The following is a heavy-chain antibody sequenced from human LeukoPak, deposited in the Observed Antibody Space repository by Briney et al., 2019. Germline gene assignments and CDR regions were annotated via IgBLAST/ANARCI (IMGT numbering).Heavy chain of an antibody. CDR2: ITHSGST. Sequence: SETLSLTCAVYGESFSGYYWSWIRQPPGKGLEWIGEITHSGSTSYNPSLRSRVTISVDTSKKQFSLNLSSVTAADTAVYYCARRGLGRPDYWGQGTLVTVSS. J-gene: IGHJ4*02. D-gene: IGHD3/OR15-3a*01. CDR1: GESFSGYY. CDR3: ARRGLGRPDY. V-gene: IGHV4-34*01.